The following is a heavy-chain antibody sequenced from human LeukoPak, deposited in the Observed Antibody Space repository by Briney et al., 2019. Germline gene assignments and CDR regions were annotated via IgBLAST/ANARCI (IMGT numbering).Heavy chain of an antibody. Sequence: PGASVKVSCKASGYTFTSYYMHWVRQAPGQGLEWMGIINPSGGNTNYAQKFQERVTITRDMSTSTAYMELSSLRSEDTAVYYCAADHDSSGYSNWGQGTLVTVSS. CDR2: INPSGGNT. CDR1: GYTFTSYY. J-gene: IGHJ4*02. V-gene: IGHV1-46*01. D-gene: IGHD3-22*01. CDR3: AADHDSSGYSN.